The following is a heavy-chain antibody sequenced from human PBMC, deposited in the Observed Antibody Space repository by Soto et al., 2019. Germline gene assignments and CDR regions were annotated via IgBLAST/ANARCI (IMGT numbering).Heavy chain of an antibody. J-gene: IGHJ4*02. Sequence: QVQLQESGPGLVKPSGTLSLTCAVSGVSIGSHDWWTWVRQPPGKGLEWIGESHQSGNTNYNSSLESRVTISLDKSKNHFSLQLRSVTVADTAVYYCATRDTGRVYWGQGTLVTVSS. CDR3: ATRDTGRVY. D-gene: IGHD5-18*01. V-gene: IGHV4-4*02. CDR1: GVSIGSHDW. CDR2: SHQSGNT.